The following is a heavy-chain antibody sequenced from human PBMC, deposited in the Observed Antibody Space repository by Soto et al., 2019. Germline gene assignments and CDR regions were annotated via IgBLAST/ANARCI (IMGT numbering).Heavy chain of an antibody. CDR1: GFSLSTSGAA. V-gene: IGHV2-5*02. Sequence: QINLIESGPTLVKPTQTLTLTCTFSGFSLSTSGAAVGWVRQPPGRALEWLALIYWDGDKRYNASLGNRLTITKDTSMNQVVLTLTNVDPADTATYYCAHRATMTIFGLIIDNGIWFDQWGQGTRVIVSS. J-gene: IGHJ5*02. CDR3: AHRATMTIFGLIIDNGIWFDQ. CDR2: IYWDGDK. D-gene: IGHD3-3*01.